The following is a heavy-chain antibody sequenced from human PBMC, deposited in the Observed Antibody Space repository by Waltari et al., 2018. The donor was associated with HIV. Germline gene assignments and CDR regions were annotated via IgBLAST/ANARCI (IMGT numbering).Heavy chain of an antibody. CDR3: ARDRYYYGSGSRSASAFDI. Sequence: QVQLQESGPGLVKPSETLSLTCTVSGGSISSYYWSWIRQTAGKGLAWIGRIYTSGSTTYNPSLKSRVTLSVDTSKNQFSLKLSSVTAAVTAVYYCARDRYYYGSGSRSASAFDIWGQGTMVTVSS. CDR1: GGSISSYY. D-gene: IGHD3-10*01. V-gene: IGHV4-4*07. CDR2: IYTSGST. J-gene: IGHJ3*02.